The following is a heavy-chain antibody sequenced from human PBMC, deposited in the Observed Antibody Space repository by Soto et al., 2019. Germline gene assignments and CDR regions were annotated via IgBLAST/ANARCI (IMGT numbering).Heavy chain of an antibody. D-gene: IGHD6-13*01. CDR3: ARNLDIAASGPAFDS. V-gene: IGHV4-34*01. J-gene: IGHJ4*02. CDR2: INHSGST. CDR1: GGSFSGYY. Sequence: SETLSLTCAVYGGSFSGYYWSWIRQPPGKGLKWIGEINHSGSTNYNPSLKSRVTISVDTSKNRLSLKLSSVTAADTAVYYCARNLDIAASGPAFDSWGRGVLVTVSP.